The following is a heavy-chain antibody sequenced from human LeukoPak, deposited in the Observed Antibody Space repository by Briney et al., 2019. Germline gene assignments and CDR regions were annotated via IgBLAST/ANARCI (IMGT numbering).Heavy chain of an antibody. CDR2: IYYSGST. Sequence: SETLSLTCTVSGGSISSYYWSWIRQPPGKGLEWIGYIYYSGSTNYNPSLKSRVTISVDTSKNQLSLKLSSVTAADTAVYCCARRRDDSSGYYLIDDAFDIWGQGTMVTVSS. CDR1: GGSISSYY. V-gene: IGHV4-59*08. CDR3: ARRRDDSSGYYLIDDAFDI. J-gene: IGHJ3*02. D-gene: IGHD3-22*01.